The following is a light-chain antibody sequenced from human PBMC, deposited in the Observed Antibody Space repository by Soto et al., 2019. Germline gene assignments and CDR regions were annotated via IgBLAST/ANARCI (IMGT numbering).Light chain of an antibody. V-gene: IGKV3-11*01. J-gene: IGKJ5*01. Sequence: EIVLTQSPATLSLSPGERATLSCRASQSVTNYLAWYQQKPGQAPRLLIYDASNRATGSPARFSGSGSGTDFTLTISSLEPEDIAVYYCQQRSKWPSITFGQGTRLEIK. CDR1: QSVTNY. CDR3: QQRSKWPSIT. CDR2: DAS.